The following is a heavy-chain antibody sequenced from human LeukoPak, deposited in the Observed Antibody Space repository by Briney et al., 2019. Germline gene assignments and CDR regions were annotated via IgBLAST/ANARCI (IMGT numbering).Heavy chain of an antibody. V-gene: IGHV3-23*01. D-gene: IGHD4-17*01. CDR1: XXNXA. J-gene: IGHJ4*02. Sequence: XXNXAXSWVRQAPGKGLEWVSSISDSGAATYYADSVKGRFTISRDNSKNTLYLQLNSLGAEDTAVYYCAKIAPWGAVTTTDGFDYWGQGTLVTVSS. CDR3: AKIAPWGAVTTTDGFDY. CDR2: ISDSGAAT.